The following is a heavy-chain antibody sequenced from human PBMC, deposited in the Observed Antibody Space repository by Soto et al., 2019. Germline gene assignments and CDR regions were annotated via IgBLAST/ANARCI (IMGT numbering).Heavy chain of an antibody. V-gene: IGHV5-51*01. Sequence: AESLKISCKGSGYSFSSYWIGWVRQMPGKGLEWMGIIYSGDSDTRYSPSFQGQVTISADKSINTAYLQWSSLKASDTAMYYCARRTETDYYGTDVWGQGTTVTVSS. CDR1: GYSFSSYW. CDR3: ARRTETDYYGTDV. J-gene: IGHJ6*02. D-gene: IGHD4-17*01. CDR2: IYSGDSDT.